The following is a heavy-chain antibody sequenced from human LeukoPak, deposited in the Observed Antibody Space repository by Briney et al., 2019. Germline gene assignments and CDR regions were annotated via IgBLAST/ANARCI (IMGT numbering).Heavy chain of an antibody. CDR3: ARSRVSYYDSSGCFDY. CDR1: GFTFSSYA. V-gene: IGHV3-53*01. Sequence: GGSLGLSCAASGFTFSSYAMSWVRQAPGKGLEWVSVIYSGGSTYYADSVKGRFTISRDNSKNTLYLQMNSLRAEDTAVYYCARSRVSYYDSSGCFDYWGQGTLVTVSS. D-gene: IGHD3-22*01. CDR2: IYSGGST. J-gene: IGHJ4*02.